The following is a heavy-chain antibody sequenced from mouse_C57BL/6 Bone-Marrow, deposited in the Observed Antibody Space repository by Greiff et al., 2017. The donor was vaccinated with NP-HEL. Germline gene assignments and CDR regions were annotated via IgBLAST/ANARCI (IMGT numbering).Heavy chain of an antibody. D-gene: IGHD2-3*01. CDR1: GFSFNTYA. J-gene: IGHJ2*01. CDR3: VRQGYDGYYLDY. V-gene: IGHV10-1*01. Sequence: GGGLVQPKGSLKLSCAASGFSFNTYAMNWVRQAPGKGLDWVARIRSKSNNYATYYADSLNDRFTISRDDSESMLYLQMNNLKTEDTAMYYCVRQGYDGYYLDYWGQGTTLTVSS. CDR2: IRSKSNNYAT.